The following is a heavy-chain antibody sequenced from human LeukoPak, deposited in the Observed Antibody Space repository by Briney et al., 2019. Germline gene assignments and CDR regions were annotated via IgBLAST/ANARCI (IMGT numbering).Heavy chain of an antibody. Sequence: GGSLRPSCASPGFTFSSYSMIWVRQAPGKGLEWVACISTTSSYIDLADSLQGPFTISRDDAKNSLYLQMHSLRAEDTAVYFCARDEYSSSPGYFDYWGQGTLVTVSS. CDR1: GFTFSSYS. CDR2: ISTTSSYI. CDR3: ARDEYSSSPGYFDY. D-gene: IGHD6-6*01. J-gene: IGHJ4*02. V-gene: IGHV3-21*01.